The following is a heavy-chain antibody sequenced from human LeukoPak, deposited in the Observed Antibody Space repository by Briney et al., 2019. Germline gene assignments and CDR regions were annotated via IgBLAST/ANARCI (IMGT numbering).Heavy chain of an antibody. D-gene: IGHD3-3*01. Sequence: PGGSLRLSCAASGFTFSSYSMNWVRQAPGKGLEWVSSISSSSSYIYYADSVKGRFTISRYNAKNSLYLQMNSLRAEDTAVYYCARVFWSGYSNWYFDLWGRGTLVTVSS. J-gene: IGHJ2*01. CDR2: ISSSSSYI. V-gene: IGHV3-21*01. CDR3: ARVFWSGYSNWYFDL. CDR1: GFTFSSYS.